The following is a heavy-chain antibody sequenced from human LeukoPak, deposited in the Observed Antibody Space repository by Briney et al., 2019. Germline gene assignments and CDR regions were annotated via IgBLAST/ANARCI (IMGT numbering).Heavy chain of an antibody. CDR1: GGSFSGYY. Sequence: PSETLSLTCAVYGGSFSGYYWSWIRQPPGKGLEWIGEINHSGSTNYNPSLKSRVTISVDTSKNQFSLKLSSVTAADTAVYYCARRTPRYGDPPRYWGQGTLVTVSS. CDR2: INHSGST. V-gene: IGHV4-34*01. D-gene: IGHD4-17*01. J-gene: IGHJ4*02. CDR3: ARRTPRYGDPPRY.